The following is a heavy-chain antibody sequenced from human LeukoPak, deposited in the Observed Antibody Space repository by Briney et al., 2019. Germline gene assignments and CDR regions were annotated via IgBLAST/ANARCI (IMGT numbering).Heavy chain of an antibody. CDR2: IYYSGST. J-gene: IGHJ4*02. D-gene: IGHD3-3*01. CDR3: ARTLYDFWSGYLIDY. CDR1: GGSISSYY. V-gene: IGHV4-59*01. Sequence: SETLSLTCTVSGGSISSYYWSWTRQPPGKGLEWIGYIYYSGSTNYNPSLKSRVTISVDTSKNQFSLKLSSVTAADTAVYYRARTLYDFWSGYLIDYWGQGTLVTVSS.